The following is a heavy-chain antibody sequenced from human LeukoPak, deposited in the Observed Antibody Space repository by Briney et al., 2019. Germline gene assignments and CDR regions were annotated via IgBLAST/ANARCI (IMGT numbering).Heavy chain of an antibody. CDR2: IKQDGSKK. Sequence: GGSLRLSCAVSGFTFSSFWMCWVRQAPGKGLEWVANIKQDGSKKYYVDSVKGRFTISRDNAKNSLFLQMNSLRAEDTAVYYCATGRQMGYWGQGTLVTVSS. D-gene: IGHD5-24*01. V-gene: IGHV3-7*03. CDR3: ATGRQMGY. J-gene: IGHJ4*02. CDR1: GFTFSSFW.